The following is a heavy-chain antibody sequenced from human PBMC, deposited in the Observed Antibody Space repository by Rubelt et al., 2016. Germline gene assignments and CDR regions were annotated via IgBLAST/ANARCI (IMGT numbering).Heavy chain of an antibody. Sequence: AVSVRSRISINPDTSKNQFSLQLNSVTPEDTAVYYCARDGGGYSSGSYAIEYWGQGTLVTVSS. CDR3: ARDGGGYSSGSYAIEY. V-gene: IGHV6-1*01. D-gene: IGHD6-19*01. J-gene: IGHJ4*02.